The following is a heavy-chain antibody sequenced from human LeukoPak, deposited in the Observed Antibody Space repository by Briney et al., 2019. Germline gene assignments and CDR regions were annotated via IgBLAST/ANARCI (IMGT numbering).Heavy chain of an antibody. J-gene: IGHJ6*03. CDR3: AREHSGYDFPRRDYYYIDD. CDR2: ISSTSRSYI. D-gene: IGHD5-12*01. CDR1: GFTFSSYN. V-gene: IGHV3-21*01. Sequence: GGSLRLSCAASGFTFSSYNMNWVRQAPGKGLEWVSSISSTSRSYIYYADSVKGRFTISRDNAKNSLYLQMNSLSAGDTAVSYCAREHSGYDFPRRDYYYIDDWGQGTPVTVSS.